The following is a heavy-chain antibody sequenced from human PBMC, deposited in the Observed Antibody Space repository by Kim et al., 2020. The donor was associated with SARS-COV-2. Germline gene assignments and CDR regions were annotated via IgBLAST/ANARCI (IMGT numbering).Heavy chain of an antibody. Sequence: ASVKVSCKASGYTFTSYAMNWVRQAPGQGLEWMGWINTNTGNPTYAQGFTGRFVFSLDTSVSTAYLQISSLKAEDTAVYYCARNEWGNWNPANWFDPWGQGTLVTVSS. V-gene: IGHV7-4-1*02. CDR1: GYTFTSYA. CDR2: INTNTGNP. D-gene: IGHD1-1*01. J-gene: IGHJ5*02. CDR3: ARNEWGNWNPANWFDP.